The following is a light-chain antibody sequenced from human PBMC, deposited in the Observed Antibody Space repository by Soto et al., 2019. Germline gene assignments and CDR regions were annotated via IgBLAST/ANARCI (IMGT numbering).Light chain of an antibody. CDR3: QQVNNYFS. Sequence: IQLTQSPSSLSASVGDRISITCRASQDISNFVAWYQQKPGKAPNLLIYAASTLQDGVPPRFSGSGSGTEFTLTISSLQPEDSATYYCQQVNNYFSFGPGTQVDVK. J-gene: IGKJ3*01. CDR2: AAS. CDR1: QDISNF. V-gene: IGKV1-9*01.